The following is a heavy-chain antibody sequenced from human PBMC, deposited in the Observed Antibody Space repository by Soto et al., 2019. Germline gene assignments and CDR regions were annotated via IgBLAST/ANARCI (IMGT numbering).Heavy chain of an antibody. D-gene: IGHD6-13*01. J-gene: IGHJ4*02. Sequence: GESLKISCKGSGYSFTSYWIGWVRQMPGKGLEWMGIIYPGDSDTRYSPSFQGQVTISADKSISTAYLQWSSLKASDTAMYYCASSHAAAGPGYYFDYWGQGTLVTVSS. CDR3: ASSHAAAGPGYYFDY. V-gene: IGHV5-51*01. CDR2: IYPGDSDT. CDR1: GYSFTSYW.